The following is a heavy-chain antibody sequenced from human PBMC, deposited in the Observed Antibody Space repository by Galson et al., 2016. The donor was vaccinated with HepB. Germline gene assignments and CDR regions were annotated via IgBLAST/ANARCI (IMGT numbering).Heavy chain of an antibody. J-gene: IGHJ6*02. Sequence: CAIPGDSVSSNSATWNWIRQSPSRGLEWLGRTYYRYQWYNDYAVSEKSRVTINPDTSTNQFSLHLNPVTPEDTAVYYCARQYSSSSFYYGVDVWGQGTTVTVSS. CDR2: TYYRYQWYN. CDR1: GDSVSSNSAT. CDR3: ARQYSSSSFYYGVDV. D-gene: IGHD6-6*01. V-gene: IGHV6-1*01.